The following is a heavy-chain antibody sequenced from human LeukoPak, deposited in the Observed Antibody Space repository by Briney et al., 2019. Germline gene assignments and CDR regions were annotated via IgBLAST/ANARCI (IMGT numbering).Heavy chain of an antibody. Sequence: GGSLRLSCAASGFTFSSYAMSWVRQAPGKGLEWVSAISGSGGSTDYADSVKGRFTISRDNSKNTLYLQMNSLRAEDTAVYYCARATGELSGSWGQGTLVTVSS. CDR1: GFTFSSYA. J-gene: IGHJ5*02. CDR3: ARATGELSGS. D-gene: IGHD3-16*02. V-gene: IGHV3-23*01. CDR2: ISGSGGST.